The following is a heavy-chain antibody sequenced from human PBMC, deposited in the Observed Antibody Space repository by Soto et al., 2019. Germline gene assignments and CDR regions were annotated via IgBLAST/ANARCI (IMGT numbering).Heavy chain of an antibody. CDR1: VGSFSGYY. CDR2: INHSGST. V-gene: IGHV4-34*01. CDR3: ARGPTRGKDYYYYYGMEV. Sequence: TETLSLTCAFYVGSFSGYYWSCIRHPPGKGLEWIGEINHSGSTNYNPSLKSRVTISVDTSKNQFSLKLSSVTAADTAVYYCARGPTRGKDYYYYYGMEVWGHGTTVHVSS. J-gene: IGHJ6*01.